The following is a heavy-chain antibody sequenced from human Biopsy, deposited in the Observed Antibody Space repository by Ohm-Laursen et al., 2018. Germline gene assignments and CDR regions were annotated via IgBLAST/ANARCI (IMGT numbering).Heavy chain of an antibody. Sequence: ASVKVSCKASGYTFTGYHVHWVRQAPGQGLEWMGWINAKTGDTNYAQKFQGRVTMTRDTSISTAYVDLSSLRSDDTAIYYCTRGGYYYDSLAYYYWFDPWGQGTLVTVSS. CDR2: INAKTGDT. J-gene: IGHJ5*02. D-gene: IGHD3-22*01. V-gene: IGHV1-2*02. CDR1: GYTFTGYH. CDR3: TRGGYYYDSLAYYYWFDP.